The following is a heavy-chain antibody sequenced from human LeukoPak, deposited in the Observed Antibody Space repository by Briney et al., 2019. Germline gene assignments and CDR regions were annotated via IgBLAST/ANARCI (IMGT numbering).Heavy chain of an antibody. J-gene: IGHJ4*02. D-gene: IGHD5-12*01. Sequence: QPGGSLRLSCAASGFTFSSYWMDWVRQAPGKGLMWVSRINSDGSITNYADSVKGRFTISRDNAKNTLYLQMNSLRAEDTAVYYCARVRATFSPHFDNWGQGTLVTVSS. V-gene: IGHV3-74*01. CDR1: GFTFSSYW. CDR2: INSDGSIT. CDR3: ARVRATFSPHFDN.